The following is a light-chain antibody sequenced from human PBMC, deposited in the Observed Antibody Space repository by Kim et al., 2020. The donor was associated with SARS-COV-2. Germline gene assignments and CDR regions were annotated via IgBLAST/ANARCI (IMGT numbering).Light chain of an antibody. Sequence: QAGLTQPPSVSKGLRETATLTCTGDTNNVGDQGATWLQQHQGHPPKLLSYRNNNRPSGISERLSASRSGTAASLTITGLQPEGEADYYCSAWDKRLGAWVFGGGTQLTVL. CDR2: RNN. J-gene: IGLJ3*02. V-gene: IGLV10-54*01. CDR1: TNNVGDQG. CDR3: SAWDKRLGAWV.